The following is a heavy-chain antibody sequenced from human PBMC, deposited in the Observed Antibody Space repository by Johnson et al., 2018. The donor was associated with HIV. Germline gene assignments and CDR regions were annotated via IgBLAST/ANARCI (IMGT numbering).Heavy chain of an antibody. CDR2: INWNGGST. V-gene: IGHV3-20*04. D-gene: IGHD6-19*01. J-gene: IGHJ3*02. CDR3: ARRGGRWLARAAGAFDI. CDR1: GFTFDDYG. Sequence: VQLVESGGGVVRPGGSLRLSCAASGFTFDDYGMTWVRQAPGKGLEWVSGINWNGGSTGYADSVKGRFTISRDDAKNSLYLQMNNLRAEDTALYYCARRGGRWLARAAGAFDIWGQGTMVTVSS.